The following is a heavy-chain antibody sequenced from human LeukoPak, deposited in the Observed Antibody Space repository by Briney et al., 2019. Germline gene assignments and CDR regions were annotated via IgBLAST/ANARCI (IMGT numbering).Heavy chain of an antibody. D-gene: IGHD3-3*01. J-gene: IGHJ3*02. CDR1: GFTFSSYG. CDR3: ARDLGARPAFDI. V-gene: IGHV3-30*03. Sequence: GGSLRLSCAASGFTFSSYGMHWVRQAPGKGLEWVAVISYDGSNKYYADSVKGRFTISRDNAKNSLYLQMNSLRAEDTAVYYCARDLGARPAFDIWGQGTMVTVSS. CDR2: ISYDGSNK.